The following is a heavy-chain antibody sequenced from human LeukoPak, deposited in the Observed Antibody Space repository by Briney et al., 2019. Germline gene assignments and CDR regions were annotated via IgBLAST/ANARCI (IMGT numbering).Heavy chain of an antibody. CDR3: DLGYCSSXXXFTEG. CDR2: ISSSGSTI. D-gene: IGHD2-2*01. Sequence: LSLTCAVYGGSFSGYYWSWIRQAPGKGLEWVSYISSSGSTIYYADSVKGRFTIPRDNAKNSLYLQMNSLRAEDTAVYYCDLGYCSSXXXFTEGWGQGTLVTVSS. V-gene: IGHV3-11*01. J-gene: IGHJ4*02. CDR1: GGSFSGYY.